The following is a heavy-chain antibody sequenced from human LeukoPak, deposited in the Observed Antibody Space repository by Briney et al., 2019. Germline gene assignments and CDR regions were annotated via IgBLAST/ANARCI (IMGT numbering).Heavy chain of an antibody. Sequence: GGSLRLSCAASGFTVSNNYTSWVRQAPGKGLEWVSVIYSGGSIYYADSVKGRFTISRDNSKNTLYLQMNSLRAEDTAVYYCARDFLRSSGYYWGQGTLVTVSS. CDR3: ARDFLRSSGYY. CDR1: GFTVSNNY. D-gene: IGHD3-22*01. CDR2: IYSGGSI. J-gene: IGHJ4*02. V-gene: IGHV3-53*01.